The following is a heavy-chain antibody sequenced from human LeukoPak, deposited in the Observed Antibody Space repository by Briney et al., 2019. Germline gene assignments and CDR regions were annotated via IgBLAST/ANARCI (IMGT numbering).Heavy chain of an antibody. V-gene: IGHV1-2*02. Sequence: ASVRVSCKASGYTFTGYYMHWVRQAPGQGREGMGWINPNTGGTYYAEKFQGRVTMTRDTTISTAYMELTRLTSDDTAVYYCASYPRYSSSPPFDYWGQGTLVTVSS. D-gene: IGHD6-6*01. CDR2: INPNTGGT. CDR1: GYTFTGYY. CDR3: ASYPRYSSSPPFDY. J-gene: IGHJ4*02.